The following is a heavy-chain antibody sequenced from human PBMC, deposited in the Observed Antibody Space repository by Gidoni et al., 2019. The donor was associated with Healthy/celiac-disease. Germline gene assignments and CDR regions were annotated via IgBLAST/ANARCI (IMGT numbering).Heavy chain of an antibody. CDR2: IYYSGST. CDR1: GGSISSSSYY. J-gene: IGHJ3*02. V-gene: IGHV4-39*01. D-gene: IGHD2-15*01. Sequence: QLQLQESGPGLVKPSETLSPTGTGAGGSISSSSYYWGWIRQPPGKGLEWIGSIYYSGSTSYNPSLKSRVTISVDTSKNQFSLKLSSVTAADTAVYYCSRHSRDYCSGGSCKRAFDIWGQGTMVTVSS. CDR3: SRHSRDYCSGGSCKRAFDI.